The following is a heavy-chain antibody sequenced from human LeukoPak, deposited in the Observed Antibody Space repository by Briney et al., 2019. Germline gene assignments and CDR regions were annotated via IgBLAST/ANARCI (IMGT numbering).Heavy chain of an antibody. V-gene: IGHV3-33*01. CDR3: ARVGEDYDSSSGGY. CDR1: GFTFSSYG. CDR2: IWYDGSNK. Sequence: GRSLRLSCAASGFTFSSYGMHWVRQAPGKGLEWVAVIWYDGSNKYYADSVKGRFTTSRDNSKNTLYLQMNSLRAEDTAVYYCARVGEDYDSSSGGYWGQGTLVTVSS. J-gene: IGHJ4*02. D-gene: IGHD3-22*01.